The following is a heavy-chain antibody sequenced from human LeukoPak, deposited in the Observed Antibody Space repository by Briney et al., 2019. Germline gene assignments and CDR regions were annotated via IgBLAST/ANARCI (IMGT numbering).Heavy chain of an antibody. CDR1: GFTFSDFW. D-gene: IGHD5-18*01. CDR3: ARAGRGYSYGS. CDR2: IHPEGNEK. Sequence: PGGSLRLSCAVSGFTFSDFWMGWVRQAPGRGLEWVANIHPEGNEKYHVESVKGRSTISRDNAKNSLYLQMNSLRAEDTAVYYCARAGRGYSYGSWGQGTLVTVSS. V-gene: IGHV3-7*01. J-gene: IGHJ5*02.